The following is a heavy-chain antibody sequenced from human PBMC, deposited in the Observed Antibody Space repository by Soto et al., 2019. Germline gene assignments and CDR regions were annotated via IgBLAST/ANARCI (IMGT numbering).Heavy chain of an antibody. CDR3: ARSRGVGGAYNWFDP. Sequence: GGSLRLSCAASGFTFSSYAMHWVRQAPGKGLEWVAVISYDGSNKYYADSVKGRFTISRDNSKNTLYLQMNSLRAEDTAVYYCARSRGVGGAYNWFDPWGQGTLVTVSS. CDR1: GFTFSSYA. J-gene: IGHJ5*02. D-gene: IGHD3-16*01. V-gene: IGHV3-30-3*01. CDR2: ISYDGSNK.